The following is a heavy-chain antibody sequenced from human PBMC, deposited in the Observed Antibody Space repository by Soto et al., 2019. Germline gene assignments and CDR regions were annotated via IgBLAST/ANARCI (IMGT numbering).Heavy chain of an antibody. CDR1: GGSISSGDYY. V-gene: IGHV4-61*08. CDR3: ARVYPSITIFGVANNWFDP. D-gene: IGHD3-3*01. CDR2: IYYSGST. Sequence: PSETLSLTCTVSGGSISSGDYYWSWIRQPPGKGLEWIGYIYYSGSTNYNPSLKSRVTISVDTSKNQFSLKLSSVTAADTAVYYCARVYPSITIFGVANNWFDPWGQGTLVTVSS. J-gene: IGHJ5*02.